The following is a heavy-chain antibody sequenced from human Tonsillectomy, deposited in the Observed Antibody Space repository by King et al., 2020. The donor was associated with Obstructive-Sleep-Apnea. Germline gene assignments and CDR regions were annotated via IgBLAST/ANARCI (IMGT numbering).Heavy chain of an antibody. V-gene: IGHV4-34*01. D-gene: IGHD1-26*01. CDR1: GGSFSASY. J-gene: IGHJ4*02. CDR2: INHSGST. CDR3: ARVLGAARPDYYFDY. Sequence: VQLQQWGAGLLKPSETLSLTCAVYGGSFSASYWGWIRQPPGKGLEWIGEINHSGSTNCNPSLKSRVTMSVDTSRNQFSLKLHSVTAAETAVYYCARVLGAARPDYYFDYWGQGTLVTVSS.